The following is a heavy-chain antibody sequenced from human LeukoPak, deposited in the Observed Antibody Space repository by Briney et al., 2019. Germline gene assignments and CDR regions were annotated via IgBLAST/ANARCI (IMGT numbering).Heavy chain of an antibody. V-gene: IGHV3-11*01. CDR2: ISSSGSTI. CDR3: AREHSSGFTANAFDI. D-gene: IGHD6-19*01. CDR1: GFTFSDYC. Sequence: GGSLRLSCEASGFTFSDYCMSWIRQAPGKGLEWVSYISSSGSTIYYADSVKGRLTISRDNAKNSLYLQMNSLRAEDTAVYYCAREHSSGFTANAFDIWGQETMVTVSS. J-gene: IGHJ3*02.